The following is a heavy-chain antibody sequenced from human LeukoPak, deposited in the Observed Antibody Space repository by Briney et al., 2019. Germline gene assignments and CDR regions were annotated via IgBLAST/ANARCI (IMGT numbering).Heavy chain of an antibody. D-gene: IGHD3-10*01. V-gene: IGHV4-30-4*01. CDR2: IYYSGST. CDR1: GGSISSGDYY. J-gene: IGHJ4*02. Sequence: SQTLSLTCTVSGGSISSGDYYWSWIRQPPGKGLEWIGYIYYSGSTYYNPSLKSRVTISVDTSKNQFSLKPSSVTAADTAVYYCARDSRITLKDYWGQGTLVTVSS. CDR3: ARDSRITLKDY.